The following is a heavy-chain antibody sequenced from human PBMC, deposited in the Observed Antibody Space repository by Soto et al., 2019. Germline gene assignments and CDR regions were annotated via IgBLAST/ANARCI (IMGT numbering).Heavy chain of an antibody. J-gene: IGHJ4*02. CDR1: GYIFISYY. CDR2: INPSDGST. V-gene: IGHV1-46*01. Sequence: QVQLVQSGAEVKKPGASVKVCCKASGYIFISYYMHWVRQAPGQGLEWMGVINPSDGSTTYAQKFQGGGTMTRDTSTSSVYMELSSLRSEDMAVYYCARLATVTPPYFFDYWGQGTVVTVSS. D-gene: IGHD4-17*01. CDR3: ARLATVTPPYFFDY.